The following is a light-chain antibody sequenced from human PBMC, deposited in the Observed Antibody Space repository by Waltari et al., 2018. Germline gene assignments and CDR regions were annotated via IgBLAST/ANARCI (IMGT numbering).Light chain of an antibody. CDR3: ASYTPTRPGV. CDR1: SSDIGGYNY. Sequence: QSALTQPASVSGSPGQSITISCTGTSSDIGGYNYVSWYQQHPGKAPKLMIFDVARWPSGFYKRFSGSKSGNTASLTISGLQAEEEADYYCASYTPTRPGVFGGGTKVTVL. CDR2: DVA. J-gene: IGLJ2*01. V-gene: IGLV2-14*01.